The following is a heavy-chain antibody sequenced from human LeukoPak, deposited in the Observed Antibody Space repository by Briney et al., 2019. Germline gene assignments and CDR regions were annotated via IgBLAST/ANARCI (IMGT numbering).Heavy chain of an antibody. Sequence: GGSLRLSCAASGFTFSSYEMNWVRQAPGKGLEWVSYISISSSYIYYADSVKGRFTISRDNAKNSLYLQMNSLRAEDTAVYYCARLPTSRIVGATYYYYYYMDVWGKGTTVTVSS. D-gene: IGHD1-26*01. CDR1: GFTFSSYE. J-gene: IGHJ6*03. CDR2: ISISSSYI. CDR3: ARLPTSRIVGATYYYYYYMDV. V-gene: IGHV3-21*05.